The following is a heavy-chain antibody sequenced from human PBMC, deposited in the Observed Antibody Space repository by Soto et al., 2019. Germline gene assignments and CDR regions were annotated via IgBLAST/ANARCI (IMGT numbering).Heavy chain of an antibody. CDR2: IKQDGSEK. D-gene: IGHD4-4*01. Sequence: GGSLRLSCAASGFTFSSYWMSWVRQAPGKGLEWVANIKQDGSEKYYVDSVKGRFTISRDNAKNSLYLQMNSLRAEDTAVYYCARDLTTVTTSYYYYRMDVWGQGTTVTVSS. V-gene: IGHV3-7*01. CDR3: ARDLTTVTTSYYYYRMDV. CDR1: GFTFSSYW. J-gene: IGHJ6*02.